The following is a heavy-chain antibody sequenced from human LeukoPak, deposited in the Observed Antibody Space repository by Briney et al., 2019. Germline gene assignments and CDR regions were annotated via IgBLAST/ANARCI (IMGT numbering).Heavy chain of an antibody. Sequence: ASVKVSCKASGYTFTGYYMHWVRQAPGQGLEWMGWINPNSGGTNYAQKFQGRVTMTRDTSISTAYMELSRLRSDDTAVYYCARAITIFGVVMSIWGQGTMVTVSS. D-gene: IGHD3-3*01. CDR1: GYTFTGYY. CDR2: INPNSGGT. V-gene: IGHV1-2*02. CDR3: ARAITIFGVVMSI. J-gene: IGHJ3*02.